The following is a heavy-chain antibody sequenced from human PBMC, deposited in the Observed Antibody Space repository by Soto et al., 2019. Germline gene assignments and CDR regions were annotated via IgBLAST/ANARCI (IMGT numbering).Heavy chain of an antibody. J-gene: IGHJ6*02. CDR2: IYLGDSET. CDR1: GINFINYW. V-gene: IGHV5-51*01. CDR3: ARFYGSGEYYYYGMDV. D-gene: IGHD3-10*01. Sequence: GESLKISCKTSGINFINYWIGWVRQMPGKGLEWMGIIYLGDSETRYSPSFQGQVTMSADKSISTAYLQWSSLKASDTAMYYCARFYGSGEYYYYGMDVCGQGTTVTVSS.